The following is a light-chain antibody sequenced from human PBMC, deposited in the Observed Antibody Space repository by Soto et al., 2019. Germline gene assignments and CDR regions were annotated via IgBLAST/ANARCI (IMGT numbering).Light chain of an antibody. Sequence: EIVMTQSPATLSVSPGERATLSCRASQSVSSNLAWYQQKPGQAPRLLIHGASTRATGIPARFSGSGSGTEFTLTISSLQSEDFAVYYCQQYNKWPLSFGQGTKVEIK. J-gene: IGKJ1*01. CDR2: GAS. CDR1: QSVSSN. CDR3: QQYNKWPLS. V-gene: IGKV3D-15*01.